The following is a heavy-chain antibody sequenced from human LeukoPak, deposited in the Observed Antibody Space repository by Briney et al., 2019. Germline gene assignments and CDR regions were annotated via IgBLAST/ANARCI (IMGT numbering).Heavy chain of an antibody. D-gene: IGHD6-6*01. CDR1: GYTFTIYA. CDR3: AKLTSIAARPSYYYYGMDV. Sequence: ASVKVSCKASGYTFTIYAMSWVRQAPGKGLEWVSAISGSGGSTYYADSVKGRFTISRDNSKNTLYLQMNSLRAEDTAVYYCAKLTSIAARPSYYYYGMDVWGQGTTVTVSS. V-gene: IGHV3-23*01. CDR2: ISGSGGST. J-gene: IGHJ6*02.